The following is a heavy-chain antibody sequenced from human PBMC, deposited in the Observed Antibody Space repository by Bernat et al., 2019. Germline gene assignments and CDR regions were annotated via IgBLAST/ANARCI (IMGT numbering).Heavy chain of an antibody. CDR2: INTGNAYT. J-gene: IGHJ4*02. CDR1: GYTFTTYA. Sequence: QVQLVQSGAEVKKPGASVKVSCKASGYTFTTYAMHWVRQAPGQRLEWMGWINTGNAYTKYSQKFQDRVTITRDTSASTAYMELSSLRSEDTAVFYCARDLRGIAAAGEFDYWGQGTLVTVSS. V-gene: IGHV1-3*04. CDR3: ARDLRGIAAAGEFDY. D-gene: IGHD6-13*01.